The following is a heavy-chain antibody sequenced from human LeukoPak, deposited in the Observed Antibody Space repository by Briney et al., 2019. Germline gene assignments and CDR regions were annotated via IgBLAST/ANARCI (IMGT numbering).Heavy chain of an antibody. J-gene: IGHJ4*02. CDR2: IYYSGST. CDR3: ARLRGYTSSARGYVEY. D-gene: IGHD6-13*01. CDR1: GDSISSSSFY. V-gene: IGHV4-39*01. Sequence: SETLSLTCTVSGDSISSSSFYWGWIRQPPGKGLEWIGSIYYSGSTYYDPSLKSRVTISVDTSKNQFSLKLGSVTAADTAVYYCARLRGYTSSARGYVEYWGQGTQVTVSS.